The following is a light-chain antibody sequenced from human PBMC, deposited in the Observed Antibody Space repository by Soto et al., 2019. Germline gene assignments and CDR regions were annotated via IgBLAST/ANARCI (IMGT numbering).Light chain of an antibody. CDR3: LQDYTYPRT. J-gene: IGKJ1*01. Sequence: DIQMTQSPSSLSASVGDRVTITCRASQSISSYLNWYQQKPGKAPKLLIYAASSLQSGVPSRFSGSGSGTDFTLTISSLQPEDFATYYCLQDYTYPRTFGQGTKVDIK. CDR1: QSISSY. V-gene: IGKV1-39*01. CDR2: AAS.